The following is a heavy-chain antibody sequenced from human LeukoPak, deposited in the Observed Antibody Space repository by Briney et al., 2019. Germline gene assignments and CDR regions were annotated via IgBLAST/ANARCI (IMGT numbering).Heavy chain of an antibody. Sequence: PSETLSLTCTVSGGSISSGDYYWSWIRQPPGKGLEWIGYIYYSGSTYYNPSLKSRVTISVDTSKNQFSLKLSSVTAADTAVYYCARDHRPVTTPGRIDYWGQGTLVTVSS. CDR1: GGSISSGDYY. V-gene: IGHV4-30-4*01. J-gene: IGHJ4*02. D-gene: IGHD4-11*01. CDR2: IYYSGST. CDR3: ARDHRPVTTPGRIDY.